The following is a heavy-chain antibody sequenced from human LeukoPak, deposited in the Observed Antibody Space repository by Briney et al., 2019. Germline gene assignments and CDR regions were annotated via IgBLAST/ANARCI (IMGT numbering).Heavy chain of an antibody. CDR1: GFTFSSYA. CDR2: ICGSGGST. Sequence: PGGSLRLSCAASGFTFSSYAMSWVRQAPGKGLEWVAAICGSGGSTYYADSVKGRFTISRDNSKNTLYLQMNSLRAEDTAVYYCAKWFFPGITMVRGVPGGYDYWGQGTLVTVSS. D-gene: IGHD3-10*01. CDR3: AKWFFPGITMVRGVPGGYDY. V-gene: IGHV3-23*01. J-gene: IGHJ4*02.